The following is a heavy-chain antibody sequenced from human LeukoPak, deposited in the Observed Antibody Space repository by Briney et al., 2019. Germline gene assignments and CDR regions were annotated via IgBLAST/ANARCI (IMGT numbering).Heavy chain of an antibody. CDR3: ARGVGRYFDWLSSEYYFDY. D-gene: IGHD3-9*01. CDR1: GYTFTSYG. J-gene: IGHJ4*02. CDR2: ISAYNGNT. V-gene: IGHV1-18*01. Sequence: GASVTVSFTASGYTFTSYGISWVRQAPGQGLEWMGWISAYNGNTNYAQKLQGRVTMTTDTSTSTAYMELRSLRSEDTAVYYCARGVGRYFDWLSSEYYFDYWGQGTLVTVSS.